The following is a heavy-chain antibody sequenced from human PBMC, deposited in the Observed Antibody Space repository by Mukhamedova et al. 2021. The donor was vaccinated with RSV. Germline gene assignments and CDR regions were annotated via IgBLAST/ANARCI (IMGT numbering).Heavy chain of an antibody. Sequence: GLEWMAWISTYNGDTDYTQNLKGRVTVTTDISTRTVHMELRDLTSDDTALYFCARDRFPADTNIYKDFDLWGQGTLVTVSS. V-gene: IGHV1-18*01. CDR2: ISTYNGDT. J-gene: IGHJ3*01. CDR3: ARDRFPADTNIYKDFDL. D-gene: IGHD2-8*01.